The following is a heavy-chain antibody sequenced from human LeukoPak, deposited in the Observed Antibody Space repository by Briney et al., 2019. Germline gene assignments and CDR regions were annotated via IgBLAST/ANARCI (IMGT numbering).Heavy chain of an antibody. D-gene: IGHD6-19*01. CDR1: GGSFSDYY. CDR2: INHSGGT. J-gene: IGHJ4*02. V-gene: IGHV4-34*01. Sequence: PSETLSLTCAVYGGSFSDYYWSWIRQPPGKGLEWIGEINHSGGTNYNPSLKSRVSMSVDTSNNQFSLRLNSVTAADTAVYYCARSVAGNDFWGQGTLATVSS. CDR3: ARSVAGNDF.